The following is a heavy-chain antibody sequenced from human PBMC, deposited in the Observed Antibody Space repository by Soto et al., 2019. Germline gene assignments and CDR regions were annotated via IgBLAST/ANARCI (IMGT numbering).Heavy chain of an antibody. D-gene: IGHD4-4*01. CDR1: GGSISSSSYY. J-gene: IGHJ4*02. CDR3: ARLSTVTTPGRDY. Sequence: SETLSLTCTVSGGSISSSSYYWGWIRQPPGKGLEWIGGIYYSGSTYYNPSLKSRVTISVDTSKNQFSLKLSSVTAADTAVYYCARLSTVTTPGRDYWGQGTLVTVSS. CDR2: IYYSGST. V-gene: IGHV4-39*01.